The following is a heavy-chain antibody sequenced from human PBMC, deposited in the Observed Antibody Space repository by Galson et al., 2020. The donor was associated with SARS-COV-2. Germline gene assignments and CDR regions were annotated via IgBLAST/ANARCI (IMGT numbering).Heavy chain of an antibody. D-gene: IGHD3-16*01. CDR3: ARSYYDYVWGRLVVRDGMDV. Sequence: ETSETLSLTCTVSGGSISSSSYYWGWIRQPPGKGLEWIGSIYYSGSTYYNPSLKSRVTISVDTSKNQFSLKLSSVTAADTAVYYCARSYYDYVWGRLVVRDGMDVWGQGTTVTVSS. CDR2: IYYSGST. CDR1: GGSISSSSYY. J-gene: IGHJ6*02. V-gene: IGHV4-39*01.